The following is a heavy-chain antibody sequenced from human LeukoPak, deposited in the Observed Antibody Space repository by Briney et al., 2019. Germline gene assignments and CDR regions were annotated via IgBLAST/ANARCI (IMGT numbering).Heavy chain of an antibody. V-gene: IGHV3-30*02. J-gene: IGHJ4*02. CDR1: GFSLSDYD. D-gene: IGHD6-19*01. CDR3: ARAGSSGWYVDY. CDR2: IRYDGSNT. Sequence: GGSLRLSCAASGFSLSDYDIHWVRLAPGKGLEWVTFIRYDGSNTYAESVKGRFTISRDNSKNTVYLQMNSLRAEDTAVYYCARAGSSGWYVDYWGQGTLVTVSS.